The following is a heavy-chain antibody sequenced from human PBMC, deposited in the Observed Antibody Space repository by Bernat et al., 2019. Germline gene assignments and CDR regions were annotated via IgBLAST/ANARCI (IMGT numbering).Heavy chain of an antibody. D-gene: IGHD6-19*01. Sequence: QVQLVESGGGVVQPGRSLRLSCAASGFTFSSYGMHWVRQAPGKGLEWVAVISYDGSNKYYADSVKGRFTISRDNSKNTLYLQMNSLRAEDTAVYYCAKDSSGWGDYLDYWGQGTLVTVSS. CDR1: GFTFSSYG. CDR2: ISYDGSNK. J-gene: IGHJ4*02. CDR3: AKDSSGWGDYLDY. V-gene: IGHV3-30*18.